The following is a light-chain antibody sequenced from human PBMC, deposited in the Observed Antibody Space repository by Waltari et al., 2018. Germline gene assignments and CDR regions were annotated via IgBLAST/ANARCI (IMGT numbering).Light chain of an antibody. CDR2: DTS. Sequence: EIVLTQSPGTLSLSPGERATLPCRTSQSVTSYFAWYQQKPGQHPRLLIYDTSNRATGIPSRFTGSGSGTDFTLTISSLEPEDFAVYYCQYRTNWPLTFGGGTKVEMK. CDR1: QSVTSY. J-gene: IGKJ4*01. V-gene: IGKV3-11*01. CDR3: QYRTNWPLT.